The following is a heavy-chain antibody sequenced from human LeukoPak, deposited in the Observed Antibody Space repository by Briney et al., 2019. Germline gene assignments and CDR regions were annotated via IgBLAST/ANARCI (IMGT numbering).Heavy chain of an antibody. CDR1: EFTFISYT. Sequence: GGSLRLSCAASEFTFISYTMNWVRQAPGKGLEWVSYISPSGSTMSYADSVKGRFAISRDNAKNSLYLQMNSLRDEDTAVYYCARITTVTTVYFLSWGQGTLFTVSS. V-gene: IGHV3-48*02. J-gene: IGHJ5*02. CDR3: ARITTVTTVYFLS. D-gene: IGHD4-11*01. CDR2: ISPSGSTM.